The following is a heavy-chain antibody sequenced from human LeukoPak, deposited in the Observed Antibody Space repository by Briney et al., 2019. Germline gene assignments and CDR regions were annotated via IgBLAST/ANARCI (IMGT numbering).Heavy chain of an antibody. CDR2: IQQDGSAE. V-gene: IGHV3-7*04. Sequence: PGGSLTLSCAASGFSFSDYCMGWVRQAPGKGLEWVANIQQDGSAEYYMDSVKGGFTISRDNANNSLYLQIHSLRSDGTSVYYRARGVSCSGGTWSYYYHYYAMDVCGEGTTVTLSS. J-gene: IGHJ6*04. D-gene: IGHD2-15*01. CDR3: ARGVSCSGGTWSYYYHYYAMDV. CDR1: GFSFSDYC.